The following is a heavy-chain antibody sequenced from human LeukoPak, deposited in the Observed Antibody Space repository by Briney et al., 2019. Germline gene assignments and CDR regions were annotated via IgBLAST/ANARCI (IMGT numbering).Heavy chain of an antibody. CDR2: INPNSGGT. J-gene: IGHJ6*03. D-gene: IGHD3-16*01. CDR3: ARGGITFGGAYYMDV. Sequence: ASVKVSCKASGYTFTGYYMHWVRQAPEQGLEWMGWINPNSGGTNYAQKFQGRVTMTRVTSISTAYMELSSLRSDDTAVYYCARGGITFGGAYYMDVWGKGTTVTVSS. CDR1: GYTFTGYY. V-gene: IGHV1-2*02.